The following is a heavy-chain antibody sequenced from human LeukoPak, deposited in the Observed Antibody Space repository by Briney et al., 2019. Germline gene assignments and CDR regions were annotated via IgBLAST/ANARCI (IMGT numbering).Heavy chain of an antibody. CDR1: GGSISSYY. J-gene: IGHJ4*02. CDR2: IYYSGST. Sequence: SETLSLTCTVSGGSISSYYWSWIRQPPGKGLEWIGYIYYSGSTNYNPSLKSRVTISVDTSKNQFSLKLSSVTAADTAVYYCARERRLIVGATRDFDYWGQGTLVTVSS. D-gene: IGHD1-26*01. V-gene: IGHV4-59*12. CDR3: ARERRLIVGATRDFDY.